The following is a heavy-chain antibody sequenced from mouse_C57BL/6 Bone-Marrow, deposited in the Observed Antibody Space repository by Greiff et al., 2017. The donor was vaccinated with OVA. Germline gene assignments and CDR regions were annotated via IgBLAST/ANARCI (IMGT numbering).Heavy chain of an antibody. D-gene: IGHD2-4*01. CDR3: AREDDYDSPWFAY. V-gene: IGHV5-15*01. CDR2: ISNLAYSI. J-gene: IGHJ3*01. CDR1: GFTFSDYG. Sequence: EVKLMESGGGLVQPGGSLKLSCAASGFTFSDYGMAWVRQAPRKGPEWVAFISNLAYSIYYADTVTGRFTISRENAKNTLYLEMSSLRSEDTAMYYCAREDDYDSPWFAYWGQGTLVTVSA.